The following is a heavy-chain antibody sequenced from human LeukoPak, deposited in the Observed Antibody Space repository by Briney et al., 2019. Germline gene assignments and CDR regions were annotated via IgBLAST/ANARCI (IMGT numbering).Heavy chain of an antibody. D-gene: IGHD7-27*01. Sequence: SETLSLTCTVSGGSISTYYWSWLLQPPGKGLEWIGYVSFSGSTNYNPSLKTLKSRVTMSVDTSKNQFSLKVSSVTAADTAVYYCARLQGRGDNYLDFWGQGALVTVSS. CDR1: GGSISTYY. CDR2: VSFSGST. CDR3: ARLQGRGDNYLDF. V-gene: IGHV4-59*08. J-gene: IGHJ4*02.